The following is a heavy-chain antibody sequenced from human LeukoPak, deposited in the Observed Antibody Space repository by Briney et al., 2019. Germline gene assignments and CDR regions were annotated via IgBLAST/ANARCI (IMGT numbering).Heavy chain of an antibody. CDR2: ISGSGDTT. CDR1: GFTFSSYA. Sequence: GGSLRLSCAASGFTFSSYAMNWVRQAPGKGLEWVSFISGSGDTTYYAGSVKGRFTISRDSSKNTLCLQMNSLRAEDTAVYYCAKSRGESRGASNYWGQGTLVTVSS. V-gene: IGHV3-23*01. J-gene: IGHJ4*02. CDR3: AKSRGESRGASNY. D-gene: IGHD1-26*01.